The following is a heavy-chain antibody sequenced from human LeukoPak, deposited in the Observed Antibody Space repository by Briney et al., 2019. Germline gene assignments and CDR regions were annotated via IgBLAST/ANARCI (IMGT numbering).Heavy chain of an antibody. CDR1: GGAINDYY. V-gene: IGHV4-59*01. D-gene: IGHD3-22*01. CDR2: IYYSGST. Sequence: SETLSLTCTVSGGAINDYYWSWIRQPPGKGLEWIGYIYYSGSTNYNPSLKSRVTISVDTSKNQFSLKLSSVTAADTAVYYCARDAGYYFGAYYYYYYMDVWGKGTTVTISS. J-gene: IGHJ6*03. CDR3: ARDAGYYFGAYYYYYYMDV.